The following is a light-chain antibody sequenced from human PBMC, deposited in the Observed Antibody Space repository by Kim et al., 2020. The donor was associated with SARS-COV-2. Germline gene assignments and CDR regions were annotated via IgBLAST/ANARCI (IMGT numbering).Light chain of an antibody. Sequence: SPGESATLSCRASHTINGGYLAWYQQKPGQSPRLLIYGGSIRATGIPDRFSASGSGTQFSLTIASLGPEDFALYYCQQYGGSPLYTFGQGTKLEIK. J-gene: IGKJ2*01. CDR3: QQYGGSPLYT. V-gene: IGKV3-20*01. CDR1: HTINGGY. CDR2: GGS.